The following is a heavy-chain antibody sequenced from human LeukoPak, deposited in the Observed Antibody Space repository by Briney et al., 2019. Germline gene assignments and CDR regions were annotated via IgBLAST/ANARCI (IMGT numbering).Heavy chain of an antibody. V-gene: IGHV1-8*01. Sequence: GASVKVSCKASGYTFTSYDINWVRQATGQGLEWMGWMNPNSGNTGYAQKFQGRVTMTRNTSISTAYMELSSLRSEDTAVYYCARGGSYYDFWSGYYNFGYWGQGTLVTVSS. CDR3: ARGGSYYDFWSGYYNFGY. CDR2: MNPNSGNT. D-gene: IGHD3-3*01. CDR1: GYTFTSYD. J-gene: IGHJ4*02.